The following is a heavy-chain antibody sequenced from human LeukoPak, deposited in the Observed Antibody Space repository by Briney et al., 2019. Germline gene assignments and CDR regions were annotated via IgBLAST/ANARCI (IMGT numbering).Heavy chain of an antibody. J-gene: IGHJ4*02. Sequence: GGSLRLSCAASGFTFSSYWMPWVRQAPGKGLVWVSHINTDGSSTTYADSVKGRLTISRDNAKNTLYLQMNSLRAEDTAAYYCARSGGSSSLGYWGQGTLVTVSS. CDR3: ARSGGSSSLGY. CDR2: INTDGSST. D-gene: IGHD6-6*01. CDR1: GFTFSSYW. V-gene: IGHV3-74*01.